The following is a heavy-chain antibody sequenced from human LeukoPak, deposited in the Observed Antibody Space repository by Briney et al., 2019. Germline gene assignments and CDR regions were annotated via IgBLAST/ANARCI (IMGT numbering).Heavy chain of an antibody. V-gene: IGHV1-18*01. D-gene: IGHD3-3*01. J-gene: IGHJ5*02. CDR2: ISAYNGNT. Sequence: ASVKVSCKASGGTFSSYAISWVRQAPGQGLEWMGWISAYNGNTNYAQKLQGRVTMTTDTSTSTAYMELRSLRSDDTAVYYCARTSVFGVNWFDPWGQGTLVTVSS. CDR1: GGTFSSYA. CDR3: ARTSVFGVNWFDP.